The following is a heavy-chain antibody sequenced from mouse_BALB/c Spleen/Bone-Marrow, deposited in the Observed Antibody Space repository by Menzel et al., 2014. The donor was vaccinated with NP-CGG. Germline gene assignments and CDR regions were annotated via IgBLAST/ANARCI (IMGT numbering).Heavy chain of an antibody. CDR2: TSGGGSYT. J-gene: IGHJ3*01. Sequence: EVQLQESGGGLVKSGGSLKLSCAASGFTFNSYGMSWVRQTPEKRLEWVATTSGGGSYTFYPDSVKGRFTISRDNAKNNLYLQLSSLRSEDTALYYCARHAYYDQTEVSFVYWGQGTLVTVSA. CDR3: ARHAYYDQTEVSFVY. CDR1: GFTFNSYG. V-gene: IGHV5-9-2*01. D-gene: IGHD2-4*01.